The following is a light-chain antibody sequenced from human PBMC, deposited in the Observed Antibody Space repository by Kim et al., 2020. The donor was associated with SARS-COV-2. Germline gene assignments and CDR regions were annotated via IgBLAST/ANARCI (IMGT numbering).Light chain of an antibody. V-gene: IGLV1-44*01. CDR1: SSNIGSYV. CDR2: GND. Sequence: PGQSVTISCSGSSSNIGSYVVNWYQQFPGKAPKLLIYGNDQRPSEVPDRFSASKSGTSASLAISGLQSEDEADYYCASWDDSLNGLFGGGTQLTVL. CDR3: ASWDDSLNGL. J-gene: IGLJ2*01.